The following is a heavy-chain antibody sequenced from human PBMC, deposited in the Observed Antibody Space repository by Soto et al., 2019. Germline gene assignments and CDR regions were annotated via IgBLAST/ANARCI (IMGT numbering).Heavy chain of an antibody. J-gene: IGHJ4*02. CDR2: IVVGSGNT. D-gene: IGHD3-10*01. V-gene: IGHV1-58*01. Sequence: SVKVSCKASGFTFTSSAVQWVRQARGQRLEWIGWIVVGSGNTNYAQKFQERVTITRDMSTSTAYMELSSLRPEDTAVYYCATRRYYYGSGSSWDYWGQGTLVTVSS. CDR1: GFTFTSSA. CDR3: ATRRYYYGSGSSWDY.